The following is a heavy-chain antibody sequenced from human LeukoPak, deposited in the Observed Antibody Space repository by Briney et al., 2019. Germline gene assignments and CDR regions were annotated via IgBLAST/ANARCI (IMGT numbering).Heavy chain of an antibody. CDR2: IRSEANSYAT. CDR1: GFTFSGSA. V-gene: IGHV3-73*01. CDR3: AQMGIEWFREYGDAFDI. Sequence: GGSLRLSCAASGFTFSGSAMHWVRQASGKGLEWVGRIRSEANSYATAYAASVKGRFTISRDDSKNTAYLQMNSLRTEDTAVYYCAQMGIEWFREYGDAFDIWGQGTMVTVSS. D-gene: IGHD3-10*01. J-gene: IGHJ3*02.